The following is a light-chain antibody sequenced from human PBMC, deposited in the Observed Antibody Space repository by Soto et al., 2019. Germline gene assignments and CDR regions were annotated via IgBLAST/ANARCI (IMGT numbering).Light chain of an antibody. V-gene: IGLV1-40*01. J-gene: IGLJ2*01. CDR1: SSNIGAGYD. Sequence: QSVLTQPPSVSGAPGQRVTISSTGSSSNIGAGYDVHWYQQLPGTAPKLLIYGNNNRPSGVPDRFSGSKSGTSAALAITGLQAEDETDYYCQAYDSRLSGAVCGGGTKLTVL. CDR2: GNN. CDR3: QAYDSRLSGAV.